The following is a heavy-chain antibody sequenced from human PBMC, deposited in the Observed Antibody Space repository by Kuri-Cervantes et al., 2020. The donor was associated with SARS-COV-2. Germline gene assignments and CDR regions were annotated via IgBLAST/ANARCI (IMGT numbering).Heavy chain of an antibody. CDR1: GFTFSSYA. J-gene: IGHJ3*02. CDR2: ISGSGGST. CDR3: AKDISSGYCLDAFDI. V-gene: IGHV3-23*01. D-gene: IGHD3-22*01. Sequence: GGSLRPSCAASGFTFSSYAMSWVRQAPGKGLEWVSAISGSGGSTYYADSVKGRFTISRDNSKNTLYLQMNSLRAEDTAVYYCAKDISSGYCLDAFDIWGQGTMVTVSS.